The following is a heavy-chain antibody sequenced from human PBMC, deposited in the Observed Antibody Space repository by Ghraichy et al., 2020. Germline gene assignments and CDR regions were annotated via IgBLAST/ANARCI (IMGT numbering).Heavy chain of an antibody. V-gene: IGHV3-23*01. D-gene: IGHD3-9*01. CDR2: IRNNGGT. CDR3: ARPDPRLGTTGWAYYMDV. Sequence: GESLNISCAASGFTFSNYAMTWVRQAPGKGLEWVTSIRNNGGTHYADSVKGRFTISRDNSKNTVHLQMSSLRADDTAVYYCARPDPRLGTTGWAYYMDVWGQGTTVTVSS. CDR1: GFTFSNYA. J-gene: IGHJ6*02.